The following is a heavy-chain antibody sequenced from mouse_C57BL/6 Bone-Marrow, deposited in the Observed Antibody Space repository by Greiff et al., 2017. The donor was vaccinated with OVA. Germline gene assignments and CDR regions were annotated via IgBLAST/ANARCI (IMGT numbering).Heavy chain of an antibody. V-gene: IGHV1-66*01. CDR2: IYPGSGNT. D-gene: IGHD2-4*01. J-gene: IGHJ2*01. CDR3: ARRGLRRGGDFDY. Sequence: VQLQQSGPELVKPGASVKISCKASGYSFTSYYIHWVKQRPGQGLEWIGWIYPGSGNTKYNEKFKGKATLTADTSSSTAYMQLSSLTSEDSAVYYCARRGLRRGGDFDYWGQGTTLTVSS. CDR1: GYSFTSYY.